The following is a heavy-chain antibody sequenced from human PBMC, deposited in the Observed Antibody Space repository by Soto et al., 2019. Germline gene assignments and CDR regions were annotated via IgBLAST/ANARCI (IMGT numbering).Heavy chain of an antibody. CDR2: ISYDGIQK. CDR1: GFTFRRHG. J-gene: IGHJ3*01. CDR3: AKDVWTAVPATDGFAL. D-gene: IGHD1-1*01. V-gene: IGHV3-30*18. Sequence: HPGGSLRLSCAASGFTFRRHGMHWVRQAPGKGREWLTIISYDGIQKFYRGSVKGRFTITRDNSKNMVFLQMNSLRVEDTGIYYCAKDVWTAVPATDGFALCGQGPMASVSS.